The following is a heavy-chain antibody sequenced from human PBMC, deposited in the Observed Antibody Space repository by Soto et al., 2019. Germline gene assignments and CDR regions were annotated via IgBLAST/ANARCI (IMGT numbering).Heavy chain of an antibody. Sequence: GGSLRLSCAASGFTFSSYAMSWVRQAPGKGLEWVSAISGSGGSTYYADSVKGRFTISRDNSKNTLYLQMNSLRAEDTAVYYWAKDLDSSSSYNWFDPWGQGTLVTVSS. J-gene: IGHJ5*02. D-gene: IGHD6-6*01. CDR2: ISGSGGST. CDR1: GFTFSSYA. CDR3: AKDLDSSSSYNWFDP. V-gene: IGHV3-23*01.